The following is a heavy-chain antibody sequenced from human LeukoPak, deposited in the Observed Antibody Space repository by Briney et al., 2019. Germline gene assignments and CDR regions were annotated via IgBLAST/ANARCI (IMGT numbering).Heavy chain of an antibody. J-gene: IGHJ5*02. CDR2: IKEDGSEN. V-gene: IGHV3-7*01. CDR3: AKGGSWFGP. Sequence: GGSLRLSCAASGFTFSSYWMSWVRQAPGKGLEWAANIKEDGSENNYVDSVKGRFTISRDNAKNSLYLQMNSLRVEDTAMYYCAKGGSWFGPWGQGTLVTVSS. D-gene: IGHD1-26*01. CDR1: GFTFSSYW.